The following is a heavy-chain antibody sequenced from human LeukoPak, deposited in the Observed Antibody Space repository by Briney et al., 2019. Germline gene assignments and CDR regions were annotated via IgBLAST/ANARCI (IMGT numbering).Heavy chain of an antibody. V-gene: IGHV3-30*02. CDR1: GFSFRNYG. CDR3: AKDPGASVSGFHMDV. Sequence: GGSLRLSCAASGFSFRNYGMHWVRQATGKGLGWVSFIWSDVNNRFYADSVKGRFTISRDNSKNMLFLQMDTLRAEDTALYYCAKDPGASVSGFHMDVWGKGTTVIVSS. CDR2: IWSDVNNR. J-gene: IGHJ6*03. D-gene: IGHD2-8*02.